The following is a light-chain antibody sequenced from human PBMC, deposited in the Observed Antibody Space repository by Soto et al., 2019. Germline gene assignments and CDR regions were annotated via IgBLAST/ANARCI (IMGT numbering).Light chain of an antibody. Sequence: EILMPHYPPTVSVSPGERSTLSCRASQSVSSNLAWYQQKPGQAPRLLIYGASTRATGIPARFSGSGSGTEFTLTISSLQSEDFAVYYCQQYNNWPRTFGQGTKVDIK. CDR2: GAS. J-gene: IGKJ1*01. CDR1: QSVSSN. CDR3: QQYNNWPRT. V-gene: IGKV3-15*01.